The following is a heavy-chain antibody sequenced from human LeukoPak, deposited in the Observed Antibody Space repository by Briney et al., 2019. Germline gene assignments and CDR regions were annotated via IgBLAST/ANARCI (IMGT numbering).Heavy chain of an antibody. Sequence: SETLSLTCTVSGGSISSSYWSWIRQPAGKGLEWIGRIYTSGTTSYNPSLKSRVSISVDKSKNQLSLKVSSVTAADTAVYYCARLGYSSSSTGYYYYMDVGGKGTTVTVSS. CDR2: IYTSGTT. CDR1: GGSISSSY. D-gene: IGHD6-6*01. J-gene: IGHJ6*03. V-gene: IGHV4-4*07. CDR3: ARLGYSSSSTGYYYYMDV.